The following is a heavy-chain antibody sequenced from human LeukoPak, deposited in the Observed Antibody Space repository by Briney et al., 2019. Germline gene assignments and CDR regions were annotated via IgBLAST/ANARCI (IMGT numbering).Heavy chain of an antibody. CDR1: GYTFTGYY. D-gene: IGHD6-19*01. CDR3: ARLYNSIAVAGTTG. V-gene: IGHV1-2*02. J-gene: IGHJ4*02. CDR2: INPNSGGT. Sequence: ASVKFYCKAYGYTFTGYYIHWVRQAPGQGLEWMGWINPNSGGTNYAQKFQGRVTMTRDTSISTAYMELSRLRSDDTAVYYCARLYNSIAVAGTTGWGQGTLVTVSS.